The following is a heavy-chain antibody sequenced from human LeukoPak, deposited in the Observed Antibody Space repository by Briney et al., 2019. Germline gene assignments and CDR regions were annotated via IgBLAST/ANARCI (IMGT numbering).Heavy chain of an antibody. V-gene: IGHV3-7*04. J-gene: IGHJ3*02. CDR2: IKQDGSKK. Sequence: GGSLRLSCAASGFTFSSYWMSWVRQAPGKGLEWVANIKQDGSKKYYVDSVKGRFTISRDNAKNSLYLQMKGLRAEDTAVYYCARDSSGYYYPDAFDIWGQGTMVTVSS. D-gene: IGHD3-22*01. CDR3: ARDSSGYYYPDAFDI. CDR1: GFTFSSYW.